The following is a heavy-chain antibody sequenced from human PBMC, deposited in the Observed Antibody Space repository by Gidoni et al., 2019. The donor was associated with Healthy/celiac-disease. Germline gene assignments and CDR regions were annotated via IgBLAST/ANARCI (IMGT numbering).Heavy chain of an antibody. CDR1: GGSFSGYY. J-gene: IGHJ6*02. D-gene: IGHD4-4*01. V-gene: IGHV4-34*01. Sequence: QVQLQQSGAGLLKPSETLSLTCAVYGGSFSGYYLCWIRQPPGEGLEWIGEINQWGSTNYNPCNKSRVNISVDTSKNQFALKLSSVTAADTAVYYCARGWTTGTYRRQYYYYGMDVWGQGTTVTVSS. CDR3: ARGWTTGTYRRQYYYYGMDV. CDR2: INQWGST.